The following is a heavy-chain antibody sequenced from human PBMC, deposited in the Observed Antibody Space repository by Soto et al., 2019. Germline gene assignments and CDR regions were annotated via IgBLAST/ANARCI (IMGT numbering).Heavy chain of an antibody. J-gene: IGHJ6*02. V-gene: IGHV3-48*03. CDR3: ARDKGDKVAYGMDV. D-gene: IGHD3-16*01. Sequence: GGSLRLSCTVSGFTLSSCEMNWVRQAPGKGLEWVSYINAAGVTIYADSVKGRFTISRDNAKNSLFLQMNSLRAKDTALYYCARDKGDKVAYGMDVWGQGTTVTVSS. CDR1: GFTLSSCE. CDR2: INAAGVT.